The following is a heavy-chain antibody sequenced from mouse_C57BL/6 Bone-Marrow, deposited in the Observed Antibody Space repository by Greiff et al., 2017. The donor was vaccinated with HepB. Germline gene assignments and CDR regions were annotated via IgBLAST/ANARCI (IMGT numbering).Heavy chain of an antibody. CDR1: GFTFSSYA. V-gene: IGHV5-4*03. D-gene: IGHD2-4*01. J-gene: IGHJ3*01. CDR3: ARRHYDYEGFAY. CDR2: ISDGGSYT. Sequence: EVQRVESGGGLVKPGGSLKLSCAASGFTFSSYAMSWVRQTPEKRLEWVATISDGGSYTYYPDNVKGRFTISRDNAKNNLYLQMSHLKSEDTAMYYCARRHYDYEGFAYWGKGTLVTVSA.